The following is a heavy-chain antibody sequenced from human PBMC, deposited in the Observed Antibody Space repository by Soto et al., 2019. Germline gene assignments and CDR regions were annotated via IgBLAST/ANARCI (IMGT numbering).Heavy chain of an antibody. Sequence: EVQLLESGGGLGQPGGSLRLSCAGSGFTFSSYVMSWVRQAPGKGLEWVSSISTSGDRTYYADSVKGRFTISRDNSKNTLYLQMNSLRGEDTAVYYCAKRWLWLSFDPWGQGTLVTVAS. V-gene: IGHV3-23*01. D-gene: IGHD6-19*01. J-gene: IGHJ5*02. CDR3: AKRWLWLSFDP. CDR2: ISTSGDRT. CDR1: GFTFSSYV.